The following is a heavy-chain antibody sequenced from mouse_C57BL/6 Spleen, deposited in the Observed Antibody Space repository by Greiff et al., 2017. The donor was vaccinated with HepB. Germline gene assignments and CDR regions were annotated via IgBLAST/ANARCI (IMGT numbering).Heavy chain of an antibody. CDR1: GYTFTDYN. J-gene: IGHJ4*01. V-gene: IGHV1-22*01. CDR2: INPNNGGT. D-gene: IGHD3-1*01. Sequence: SGPELVKPGASVKMSCKASGYTFTDYNMHWVKQSHGKSLEWIGYINPNNGGTSYNQKFKGKATLTVNKSSSTAYMELRSLTSEDSAVYYCAVGGLYYYAMDYWGQGTSVTVSS. CDR3: AVGGLYYYAMDY.